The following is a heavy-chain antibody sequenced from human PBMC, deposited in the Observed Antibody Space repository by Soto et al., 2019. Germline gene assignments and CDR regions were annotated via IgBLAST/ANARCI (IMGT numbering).Heavy chain of an antibody. CDR3: ARVPRYYYDSRDYFDY. Sequence: SETLSLTCTVSGGSISSYYWSWIRQTPRKGLEWIGYIYYSGSTNYNPSLKSRVTISVDTSKNQFSLKLSSVTAADTAVYYCARVPRYYYDSRDYFDYWGQGTLVTVSS. D-gene: IGHD3-22*01. J-gene: IGHJ4*02. CDR2: IYYSGST. CDR1: GGSISSYY. V-gene: IGHV4-59*01.